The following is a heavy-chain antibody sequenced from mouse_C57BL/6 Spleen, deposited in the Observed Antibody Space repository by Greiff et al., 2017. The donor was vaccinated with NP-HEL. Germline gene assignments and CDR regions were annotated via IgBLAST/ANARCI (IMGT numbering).Heavy chain of an antibody. CDR3: ARRSRGDDPGY. V-gene: IGHV1-50*01. Sequence: QVQLKESGAELVKPGASVKLSCKASGYTFTSYWMQWVKQRPGQGLEWIGEIDPSDSYTNYNQKFKGKATLTVDTSSSTAYMQLSSLTSEDSAVYYCARRSRGDDPGYWGQGTTLTVSS. J-gene: IGHJ2*01. CDR1: GYTFTSYW. CDR2: IDPSDSYT. D-gene: IGHD1-1*01.